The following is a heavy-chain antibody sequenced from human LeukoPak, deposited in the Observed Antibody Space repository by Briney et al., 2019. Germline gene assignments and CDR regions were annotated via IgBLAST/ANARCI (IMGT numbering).Heavy chain of an antibody. CDR3: ARGHIVVVPAAMGVVNYYYGMDV. V-gene: IGHV1-69*13. CDR1: GGTFSSYA. D-gene: IGHD2-2*01. CDR2: IIPIFGTA. Sequence: SVKVSCKASGGTFSSYAISWVRQAPGQGLEWMGGIIPIFGTANYAQKFQGRVTITADEFTSTAYMELSSLRSEDTAVYYCARGHIVVVPAAMGVVNYYYGMDVWGQGTTVTVSS. J-gene: IGHJ6*02.